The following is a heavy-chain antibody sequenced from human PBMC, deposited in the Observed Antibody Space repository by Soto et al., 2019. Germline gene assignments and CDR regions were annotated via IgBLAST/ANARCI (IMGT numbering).Heavy chain of an antibody. CDR2: SHQSGNT. D-gene: IGHD5-18*01. CDR3: ATRDTGRVY. Sequence: QVQLQESGPGLVKPSGTLSLTCAVSGVSIGSHDWWTWVRQPPGKGLEWIGESHQSGNTNYNSSLESRVTISLDKSKNHCSLQLSSVTVADTAVDYCATRDTGRVYWGQGTLVTVSS. V-gene: IGHV4-4*02. CDR1: GVSIGSHDW. J-gene: IGHJ4*02.